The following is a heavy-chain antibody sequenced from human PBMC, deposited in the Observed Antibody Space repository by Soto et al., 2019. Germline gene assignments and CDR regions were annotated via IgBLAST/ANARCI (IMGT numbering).Heavy chain of an antibody. Sequence: EVQLLESGGGLVQPGGSLRLSCAASGFTFSSYAMSWVRQAPGKGLEWVSAISGSGGSTYYADSVKGRFTISRDNSKNRLYLQMDGRRAEDTAVYYCAKDRRRVGGSTGGGIDYWGQGTLVTVSS. CDR2: ISGSGGST. CDR1: GFTFSSYA. CDR3: AKDRRRVGGSTGGGIDY. D-gene: IGHD2-15*01. V-gene: IGHV3-23*01. J-gene: IGHJ4*02.